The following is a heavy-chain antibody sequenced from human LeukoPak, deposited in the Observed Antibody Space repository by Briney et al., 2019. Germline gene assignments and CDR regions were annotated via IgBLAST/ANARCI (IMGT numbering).Heavy chain of an antibody. CDR2: ISGSGDTT. CDR3: ARYCSRSTCQGSSYYFGMDV. Sequence: GGSLRLSCAASGFTFRTYAMNWVRQAPGKGLEWVSTISGSGDTTYYADSVKGRFTISRDNSKNTLFLQMDSLRAEDTAVFYCARYCSRSTCQGSSYYFGMDVWGQGTTVTVSS. CDR1: GFTFRTYA. V-gene: IGHV3-23*01. D-gene: IGHD2-15*01. J-gene: IGHJ6*02.